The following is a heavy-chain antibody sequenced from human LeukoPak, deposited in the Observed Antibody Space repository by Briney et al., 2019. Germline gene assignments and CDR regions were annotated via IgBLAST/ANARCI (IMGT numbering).Heavy chain of an antibody. Sequence: SATLSLTCTVSGGSINSYFWSWIRQPPGKGLEWIGYIYYSGSTYYNPSLKSRVTISVDTSKNQFSLKLSSVTAADTAVYYCARDPGGSSYYFDYWGQGTLVAVSS. D-gene: IGHD1-26*01. J-gene: IGHJ4*02. CDR3: ARDPGGSSYYFDY. CDR1: GGSINSYF. CDR2: IYYSGST. V-gene: IGHV4-59*12.